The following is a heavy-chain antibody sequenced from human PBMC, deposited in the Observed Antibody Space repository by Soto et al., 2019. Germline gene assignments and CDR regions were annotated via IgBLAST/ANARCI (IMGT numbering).Heavy chain of an antibody. CDR3: SALDDAFDV. V-gene: IGHV1-2*02. Sequence: SVKVSCKASGYTFTGYYMHWVRQAPGQGLEWMGWINPHSGGTNYEQKFQGRVTMTRDTSISTAYMELSRLRSDDTAGYYFSALDDAFDVWCQGRMVTVSS. D-gene: IGHD6-6*01. J-gene: IGHJ3*01. CDR1: GYTFTGYY. CDR2: INPHSGGT.